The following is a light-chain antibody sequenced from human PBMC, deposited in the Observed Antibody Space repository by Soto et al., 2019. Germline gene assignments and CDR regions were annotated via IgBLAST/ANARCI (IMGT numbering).Light chain of an antibody. Sequence: EIVLTQSPGTLSFSPGERATLFCRASQSVSSNFLAWYQQKPGQAPRLLIYGASSRATGIPDRFSGSGSGADFTLSISRLEPEDFAVYYCQQYGISPFTFGPGTKVDIK. CDR2: GAS. CDR1: QSVSSNF. J-gene: IGKJ3*01. CDR3: QQYGISPFT. V-gene: IGKV3-20*01.